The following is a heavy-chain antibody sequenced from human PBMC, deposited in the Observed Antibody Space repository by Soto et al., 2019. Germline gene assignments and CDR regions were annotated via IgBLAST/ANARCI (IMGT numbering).Heavy chain of an antibody. CDR1: GFTFDDYA. J-gene: IGHJ3*02. CDR2: ISWNSGSI. V-gene: IGHV3-9*01. Sequence: HPGGSLRLSCAASGFTFDDYAMHWVRQAPGKGLEWVSGISWNSGSIGYADSVKGRFTISRDNAKNSLYLQMNSLRAEDTALYYCAKDNTPLPLGYCSGGSCYPLDAFDIWGQGTMVTVSS. D-gene: IGHD2-15*01. CDR3: AKDNTPLPLGYCSGGSCYPLDAFDI.